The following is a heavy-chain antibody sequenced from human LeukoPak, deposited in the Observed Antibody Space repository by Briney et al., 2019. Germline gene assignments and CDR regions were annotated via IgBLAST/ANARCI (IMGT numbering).Heavy chain of an antibody. V-gene: IGHV3-23*01. CDR2: IKGSGGSS. CDR3: AKDPHDGYVDAFDF. D-gene: IGHD5-18*01. J-gene: IGHJ3*01. Sequence: PGGSLRLSCAASGFTFSTYAMTWVRQAPGKGLEWVSTIKGSGGSSYYRDSVKGRFTISRDNSKNTLYLQMSRLRVEDTAIYYCAKDPHDGYVDAFDFWGQGTMVTVSS. CDR1: GFTFSTYA.